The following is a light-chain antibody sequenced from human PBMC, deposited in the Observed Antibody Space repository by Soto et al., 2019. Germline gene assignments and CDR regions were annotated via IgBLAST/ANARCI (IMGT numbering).Light chain of an antibody. CDR2: END. CDR1: SSNIGNNY. J-gene: IGLJ2*01. Sequence: QSVLTQPPSVSAAPGQKVTISCSGSSSNIGNNYVSWYQQLPGTAPKVLIYENDKRPSEIPDRFSGSKSATSATLGITGLQTGDEAEYYCGAWDSSLSVVVFGGGTQLTVL. V-gene: IGLV1-51*02. CDR3: GAWDSSLSVVV.